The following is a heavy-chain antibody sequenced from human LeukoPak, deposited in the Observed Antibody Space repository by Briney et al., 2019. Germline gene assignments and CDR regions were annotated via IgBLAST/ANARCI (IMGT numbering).Heavy chain of an antibody. CDR3: TTYDFLSGYYPYYFDY. CDR2: IKSKTDGGTT. Sequence: KPGGSLRLSCAASGFTFSNAWMSWVRQAPGKGLEWVGRIKSKTDGGTTDYAAPVKGRFTISRDDSKNTLYLQMNSLKTEDTAVYYCTTYDFLSGYYPYYFDYWGQGTLVTVSS. J-gene: IGHJ4*02. D-gene: IGHD3-3*01. CDR1: GFTFSNAW. V-gene: IGHV3-15*01.